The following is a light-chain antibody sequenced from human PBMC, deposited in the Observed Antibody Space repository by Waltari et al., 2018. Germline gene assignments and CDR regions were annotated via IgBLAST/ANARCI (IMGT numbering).Light chain of an antibody. Sequence: DIVMTQSPLSLPVTPGEPASISCRSSQSLLHTNGFHYLGWYLPRHGQSPQRLGYCGTKRASGVPDRFSGSRSGTDFTLKIISVEAEDVGVYYCMQTLQSPVTFGQGTRLEIK. CDR3: MQTLQSPVT. V-gene: IGKV2-28*01. CDR2: CGT. J-gene: IGKJ5*01. CDR1: QSLLHTNGFHY.